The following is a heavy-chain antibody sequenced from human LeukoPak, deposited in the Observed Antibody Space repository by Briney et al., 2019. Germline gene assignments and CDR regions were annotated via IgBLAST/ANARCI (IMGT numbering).Heavy chain of an antibody. V-gene: IGHV1-8*01. Sequence: GASVKVSCKASGYTFTSYDINWVRQATGQVLEWMGWMNPNSGNTGYAQKFQGRVTMTRNTSISTAYMELSSLRSEDTAVYYCARANYDFWSGSKHYGMDVWGQGTTVTVSS. CDR3: ARANYDFWSGSKHYGMDV. J-gene: IGHJ6*02. D-gene: IGHD3-3*01. CDR2: MNPNSGNT. CDR1: GYTFTSYD.